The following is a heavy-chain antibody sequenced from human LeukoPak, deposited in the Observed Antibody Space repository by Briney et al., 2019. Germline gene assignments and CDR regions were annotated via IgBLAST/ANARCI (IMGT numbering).Heavy chain of an antibody. D-gene: IGHD1-26*01. CDR3: AKDYEPLVGVHRWGDWFDP. Sequence: GGSLRLSCAASGFTFSSYWMHWVRQAPGKGLVWVSRINSDGSSTSYADSVKGRFTISRDNAKNTLYLQMNSLRAEDTAVYYCAKDYEPLVGVHRWGDWFDPWGQGTLVTVSS. CDR1: GFTFSSYW. V-gene: IGHV3-74*01. J-gene: IGHJ5*02. CDR2: INSDGSST.